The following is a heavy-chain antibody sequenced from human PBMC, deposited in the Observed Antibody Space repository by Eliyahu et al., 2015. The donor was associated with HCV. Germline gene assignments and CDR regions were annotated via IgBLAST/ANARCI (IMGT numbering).Heavy chain of an antibody. CDR2: INPSGSTI. D-gene: IGHD6-13*01. V-gene: IGHV3-11*01. Sequence: QVQLVESGGDLVKPGGSLRLSCAASGFTFXDYYMRWXRQAPGEGLEWVSYINPSGSTIYYADSVKGRFTISRDNAKNSLYLQMNSLRAEDTAVYYCAKDIEPPGLHFDYWGQGTLVTVSS. J-gene: IGHJ4*02. CDR3: AKDIEPPGLHFDY. CDR1: GFTFXDYY.